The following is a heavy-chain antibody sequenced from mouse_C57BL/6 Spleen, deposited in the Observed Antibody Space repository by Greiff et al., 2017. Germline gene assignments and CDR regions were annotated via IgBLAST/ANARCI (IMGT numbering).Heavy chain of an antibody. CDR2: INYDGSST. Sequence: EVKLMESEGGLVQPGSSMKLSCTASGFTFSDYYMAWVRQVPEKGLEWVANINYDGSSTYYLDTLKSRFIISRDNAKNILYLQMSSLKSEDTATYYCAREAYYSNYYFDYWGQGTTLTVSS. CDR3: AREAYYSNYYFDY. J-gene: IGHJ2*01. CDR1: GFTFSDYY. D-gene: IGHD2-5*01. V-gene: IGHV5-16*01.